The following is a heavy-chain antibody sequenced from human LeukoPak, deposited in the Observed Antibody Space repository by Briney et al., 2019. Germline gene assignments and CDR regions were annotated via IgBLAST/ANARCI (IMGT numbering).Heavy chain of an antibody. CDR2: IYYSGST. V-gene: IGHV4-59*01. J-gene: IGHJ3*02. CDR1: GGSISSYY. D-gene: IGHD3-10*01. CDR3: ARSTMVRGVITNDAFDI. Sequence: SSETLSLTCTVSGGSISSYYWSWIRQSPGKVLEWIGYIYYSGSTNYNPSLKSRVTISVDTSKNQFSLKLSSVTAADTAVYYCARSTMVRGVITNDAFDIWGQGTMVTVSS.